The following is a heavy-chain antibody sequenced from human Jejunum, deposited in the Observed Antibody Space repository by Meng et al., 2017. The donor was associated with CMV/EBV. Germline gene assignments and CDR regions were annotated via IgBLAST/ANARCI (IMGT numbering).Heavy chain of an antibody. J-gene: IGHJ3*01. V-gene: IGHV4-39*01. CDR2: IYSSGST. Sequence: GGSISSNTHYWGWIRQPPGKGLEWIGSIYSSGSTYYNPSLTSPVTIFVDTSKNEFSLNLRSVTAADTAIYYCAQVARYGGDSFNVWGQGTMVTVSS. D-gene: IGHD4-17*01. CDR1: GGSISSNTHY. CDR3: AQVARYGGDSFNV.